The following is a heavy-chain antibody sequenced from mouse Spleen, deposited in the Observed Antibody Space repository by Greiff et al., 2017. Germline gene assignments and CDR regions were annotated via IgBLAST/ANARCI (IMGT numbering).Heavy chain of an antibody. J-gene: IGHJ4*01. CDR1: GFTFSSYA. D-gene: IGHD4-1*01. CDR3: ASRANWDRDYAMDY. Sequence: EVKLVESGGGLVKLGGSLKLSCAASGFTFSSYAMSWVRQTPEKRLEWVATISSGGGNTYYPDSVKGRFTISRDNAKNTLYLQMSSLKSEDTAMYYCASRANWDRDYAMDYWGQGTSVTVSS. CDR2: ISSGGGNT. V-gene: IGHV5-9*04.